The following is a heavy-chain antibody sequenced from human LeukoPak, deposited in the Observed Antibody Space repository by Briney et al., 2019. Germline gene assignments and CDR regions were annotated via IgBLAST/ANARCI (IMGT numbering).Heavy chain of an antibody. V-gene: IGHV3-74*01. CDR3: ARRTYYYYYMDV. CDR2: INTDGSST. D-gene: IGHD3/OR15-3a*01. CDR1: GFTFSSYW. J-gene: IGHJ6*03. Sequence: GGSLRLSCAASGFTFSSYWMHWVRQAPGKGLVWVSRINTDGSSTSYPDSGKGRFTISRDNAKNTLYLQMNSLRAEDTAVYYCARRTYYYYYMDVWGKGTTVTVSS.